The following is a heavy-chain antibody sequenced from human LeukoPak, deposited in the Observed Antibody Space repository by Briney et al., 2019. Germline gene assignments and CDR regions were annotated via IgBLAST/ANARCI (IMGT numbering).Heavy chain of an antibody. D-gene: IGHD2-2*01. CDR1: GGSISSGGYY. CDR2: IYYSGST. V-gene: IGHV4-31*03. CDR3: ARDPALGAFDI. J-gene: IGHJ3*02. Sequence: PSETLSLTCTVSGGSISSGGYYWSWIRQHPGKGLEWIGYIYYSGSTYYNPSLKSRVTISVDTSKNQFSLKLSSVTAADTAVYYCARDPALGAFDIWGQGTMVTVSS.